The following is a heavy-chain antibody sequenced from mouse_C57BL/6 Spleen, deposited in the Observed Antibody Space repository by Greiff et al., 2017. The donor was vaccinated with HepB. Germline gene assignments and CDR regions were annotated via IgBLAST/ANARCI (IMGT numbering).Heavy chain of an antibody. CDR1: GFNIKDDY. Sequence: EVKLVESGAELVRPGASVKLSCTASGFNIKDDYMHWVKQRPEQGLEWIGWIDPENGDTEYASKFQGKATITADTSSNTAYLQLSSLTSEDTAVYYCTTWGHAYWGQGTLVTVSA. CDR3: TTWGHAY. V-gene: IGHV14-4*01. J-gene: IGHJ3*01. CDR2: IDPENGDT.